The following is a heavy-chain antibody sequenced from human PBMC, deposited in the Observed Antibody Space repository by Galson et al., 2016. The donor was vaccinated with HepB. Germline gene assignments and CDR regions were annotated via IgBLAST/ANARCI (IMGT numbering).Heavy chain of an antibody. CDR1: GFTFNTYW. CDR2: IDSYGSST. J-gene: IGHJ4*02. CDR3: VRAAGGDTNYDYYFDI. Sequence: SLRLSCAASGFTFNTYWMHWIRQAPGKGLEWVLRIDSYGSSTSYADSVKGRFFVSRDNAKNTLYLQMNSLRAEDTAVYYCVRAAGGDTNYDYYFDIWGQGTLVTVSS. V-gene: IGHV3-74*01. D-gene: IGHD5-12*01.